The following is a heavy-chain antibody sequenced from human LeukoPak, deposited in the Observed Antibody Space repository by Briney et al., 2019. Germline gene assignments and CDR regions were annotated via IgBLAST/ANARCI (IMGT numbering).Heavy chain of an antibody. D-gene: IGHD4-17*01. J-gene: IGHJ5*02. Sequence: SETLSLICAAYGVSFSGYYWSWIRQPPGKGLEWIGEINHSGSTNYNPSLKSRVTISVDTSKNQFSLKLSSVTAADTAVYYCARGRTVKVRFGWFDPWGQGTLVTVSS. CDR1: GVSFSGYY. V-gene: IGHV4-34*01. CDR2: INHSGST. CDR3: ARGRTVKVRFGWFDP.